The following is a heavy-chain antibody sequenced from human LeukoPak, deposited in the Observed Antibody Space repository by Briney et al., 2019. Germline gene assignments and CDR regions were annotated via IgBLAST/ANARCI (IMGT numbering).Heavy chain of an antibody. Sequence: KSSQTLSLTCTVSGGSISSGDYYWSWIRQPPGKGLEWIGYIYYSGSTYYNPSLKSRVTISVDTSKNQFSLKLSSVTAADTAVYYCARNYDFWSLDYYGMDVWAKGPRSPSP. J-gene: IGHJ6*02. CDR3: ARNYDFWSLDYYGMDV. D-gene: IGHD3-3*01. CDR2: IYYSGST. V-gene: IGHV4-30-4*01. CDR1: GGSISSGDYY.